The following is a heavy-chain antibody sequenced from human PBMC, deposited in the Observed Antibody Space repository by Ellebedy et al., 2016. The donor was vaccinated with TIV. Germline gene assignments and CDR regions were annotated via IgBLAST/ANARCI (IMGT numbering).Heavy chain of an antibody. D-gene: IGHD5/OR15-5a*01. V-gene: IGHV1-18*04. CDR2: ISGYNGDT. CDR3: TRGFYEKFDP. J-gene: IGHJ5*02. Sequence: ASVKVSCKASGYTFTKYGISWVRQAPGQGLEWMGWISGYNGDTNYAQKFQGRVTMTIDTSTSTVYMELRSLSFDDTAVYSCTRGFYEKFDPWGQGTLVTVS. CDR1: GYTFTKYG.